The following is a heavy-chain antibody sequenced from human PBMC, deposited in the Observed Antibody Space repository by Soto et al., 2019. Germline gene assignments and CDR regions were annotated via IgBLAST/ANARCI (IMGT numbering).Heavy chain of an antibody. CDR1: GGSISSGDYY. CDR2: IYYSGST. Sequence: PSETLSLTCTVSGGSISSGDYYWSWIRQPPGKGLEWIGYIYYSGSTYYNPSLKSRVTISVDTSKNQFSLKLSSVTAADTAVYYCARAGYCSSTSRYVNWFDPWGQGTLVTVSS. D-gene: IGHD2-2*01. CDR3: ARAGYCSSTSRYVNWFDP. V-gene: IGHV4-30-4*01. J-gene: IGHJ5*02.